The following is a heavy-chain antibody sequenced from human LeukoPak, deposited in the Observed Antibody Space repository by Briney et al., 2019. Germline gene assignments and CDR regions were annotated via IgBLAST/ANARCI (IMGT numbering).Heavy chain of an antibody. J-gene: IGHJ4*02. CDR1: GFTSSSYW. Sequence: SGGSLRLSCAASGFTSSSYWMSWVRQAPGKGLEWVANIKQDGSEKYYVDSVKGRFTVSRDSAKNSLYLQMNSLRVEDTAVYYCARDKITGASTNDYWGQGTLVTVSS. CDR2: IKQDGSEK. V-gene: IGHV3-7*01. CDR3: ARDKITGASTNDY. D-gene: IGHD1-14*01.